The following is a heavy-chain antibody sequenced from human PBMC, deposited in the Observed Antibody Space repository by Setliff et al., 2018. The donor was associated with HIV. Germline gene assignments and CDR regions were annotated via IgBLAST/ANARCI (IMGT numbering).Heavy chain of an antibody. Sequence: KTSETLSLTCTVSGGSFTTYYWSWLRQPPGKELEWIGYFYTSGSTYYSPSLKSRVTISEDTSKNQFSLKMRSVTAADTTVYYCARHSGLGGYYSPFDYWGPGTLVTVSS. J-gene: IGHJ4*02. CDR1: GGSFTTYY. D-gene: IGHD3-22*01. V-gene: IGHV4-4*09. CDR3: ARHSGLGGYYSPFDY. CDR2: FYTSGST.